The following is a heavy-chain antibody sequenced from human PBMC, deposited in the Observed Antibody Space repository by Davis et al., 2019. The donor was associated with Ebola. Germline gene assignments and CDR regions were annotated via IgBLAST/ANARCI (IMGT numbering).Heavy chain of an antibody. CDR1: GGSFRSYT. V-gene: IGHV1-69*04. J-gene: IGHJ6*04. CDR3: AREENVVVTATNYYYYGMDV. Sequence: SVTVSCKPSGGSFRSYTISWVRQAPGQGLEWMGRIIPILGIANYAQKFQGRVTITADKSTSTVYMELSSLRSEDTAVYYCAREENVVVTATNYYYYGMDVWGKGTTVTVSS. CDR2: IIPILGIA. D-gene: IGHD2-21*02.